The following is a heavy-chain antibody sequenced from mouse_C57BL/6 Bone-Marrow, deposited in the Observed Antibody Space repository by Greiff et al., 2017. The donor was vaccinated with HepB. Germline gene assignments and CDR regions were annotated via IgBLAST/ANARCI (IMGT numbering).Heavy chain of an antibody. CDR3: ARDDDGPPDY. Sequence: EVMLVESGGGLVQSGRSLRLSCATSGFTFSDFYMEWVRQAPGKGLEWIAASRNKANDYTTEYSASVKGRFIVSRDTSQSILYLQMNALRAEDTAIYYCARDDDGPPDYWGQGTTLTVSS. D-gene: IGHD2-3*01. J-gene: IGHJ2*01. CDR2: SRNKANDYTT. V-gene: IGHV7-1*01. CDR1: GFTFSDFY.